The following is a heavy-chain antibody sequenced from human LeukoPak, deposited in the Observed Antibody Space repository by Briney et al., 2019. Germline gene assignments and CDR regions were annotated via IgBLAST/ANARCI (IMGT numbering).Heavy chain of an antibody. CDR3: AAGKVYSSGVDY. D-gene: IGHD3-22*01. Sequence: PSETLSLTCTVSGGSISSYYWSWIRQPPGKGLEWIGYIYTSGSTNYNPSLKSRVTISVDTSKNQFPLKLSSVTAADTAVYYCAAGKVYSSGVDYWGQGTLVTVSS. J-gene: IGHJ4*02. CDR2: IYTSGST. V-gene: IGHV4-4*09. CDR1: GGSISSYY.